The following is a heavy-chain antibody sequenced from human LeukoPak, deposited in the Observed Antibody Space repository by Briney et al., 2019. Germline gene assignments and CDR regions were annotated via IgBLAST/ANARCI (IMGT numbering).Heavy chain of an antibody. V-gene: IGHV3-30*02. CDR2: IRYDGSNQ. CDR1: GFIFSDYG. Sequence: GGSLRLSCAASGFIFSDYGMHWVCQAPGKRLEWVAFIRYDGSNQYYADSVKGRFTISRDNSKNTLYLQMNSLRAEDTAVYYCATDSGVGMATTFSILDIWGQGTMVTVSS. CDR3: ATDSGVGMATTFSILDI. D-gene: IGHD5-24*01. J-gene: IGHJ3*02.